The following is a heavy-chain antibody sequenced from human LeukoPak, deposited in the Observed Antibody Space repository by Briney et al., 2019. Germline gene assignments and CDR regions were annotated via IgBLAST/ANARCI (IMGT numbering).Heavy chain of an antibody. V-gene: IGHV3-48*03. CDR2: ISISGSTI. Sequence: PGGSPRLSCAASGFTFSSYEMNWVRQAPGKGLEWVSYISISGSTIYYADSVKGRFTIFRDNAKNSLYLQMSSLRAEDTAVYYCARDLTYYGSGRVYYYYMDVWGKGTTVIISS. CDR3: ARDLTYYGSGRVYYYYMDV. CDR1: GFTFSSYE. D-gene: IGHD3-10*01. J-gene: IGHJ6*03.